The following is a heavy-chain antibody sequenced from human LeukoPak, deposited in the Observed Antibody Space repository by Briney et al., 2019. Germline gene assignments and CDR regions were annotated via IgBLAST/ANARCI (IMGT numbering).Heavy chain of an antibody. CDR2: IIPILGIA. Sequence: ASVKVSCKASGGTFSSYAISWVRQAPGQGLEWMGRIIPILGIANYAQKFQGRVTITADKSTSTAYMELSSLRSEDTAVYYCARDVRYFDPVGHAFDIWGQGTMVTVSS. CDR1: GGTFSSYA. CDR3: ARDVRYFDPVGHAFDI. J-gene: IGHJ3*02. V-gene: IGHV1-69*04. D-gene: IGHD3-9*01.